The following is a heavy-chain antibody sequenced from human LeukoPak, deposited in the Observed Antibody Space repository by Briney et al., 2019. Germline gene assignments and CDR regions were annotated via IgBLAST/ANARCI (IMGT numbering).Heavy chain of an antibody. Sequence: GGSLQISCQGSGYRFTSYWIGWVRPLPGKGLEGMGIFYPGDSDTRYSPSFQGQVTISADKSISTAYLQWSSLKASDTAMYYCARRGKAAAGRRYYFDYWGQGTLVTVSS. CDR1: GYRFTSYW. V-gene: IGHV5-51*01. CDR3: ARRGKAAAGRRYYFDY. D-gene: IGHD6-13*01. J-gene: IGHJ4*02. CDR2: FYPGDSDT.